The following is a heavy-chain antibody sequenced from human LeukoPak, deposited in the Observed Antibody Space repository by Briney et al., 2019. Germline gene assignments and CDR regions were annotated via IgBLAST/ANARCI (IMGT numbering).Heavy chain of an antibody. J-gene: IGHJ4*02. CDR3: ARLGSIAAAGTPDY. CDR1: GFTFSSYA. D-gene: IGHD6-13*01. CDR2: ISGTSSYT. Sequence: GGSLRLSCAASGFTFSSYAMSWVRQAPGKGLEWVSYISGTSSYTTYADSVKGRFTTSRDNAKNSLYLQMNSLRGEDTAVYYCARLGSIAAAGTPDYWGQGTLVTVSS. V-gene: IGHV3-21*01.